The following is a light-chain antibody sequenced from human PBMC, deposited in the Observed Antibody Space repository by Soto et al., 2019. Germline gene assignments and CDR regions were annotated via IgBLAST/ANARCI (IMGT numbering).Light chain of an antibody. Sequence: EVVLTQSPGPLSLSPGEGVTLSCRASQNIRGNELAWYRQKRGQAPRLLMYGGSTRADGIPDRFSGRGTGTNFTLTISRLEPEDSAVYYCQDYGTSHPWTFGQGTKLEIK. CDR3: QDYGTSHPWT. CDR1: QNIRGNE. CDR2: GGS. V-gene: IGKV3-20*01. J-gene: IGKJ1*01.